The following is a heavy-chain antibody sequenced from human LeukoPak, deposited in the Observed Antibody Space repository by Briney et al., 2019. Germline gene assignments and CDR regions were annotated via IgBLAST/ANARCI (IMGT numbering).Heavy chain of an antibody. CDR1: GFTFSSYA. V-gene: IGHV3-23*01. CDR3: AKGSSIAVAGDFDY. J-gene: IGHJ4*02. Sequence: GGSLRLSCAASGFTFSSYAMSWVRQAPGKGLEWVSAISGSGGSTYYADSVKGRFTVSRDNSKNTLYLQMNSLRAEDTAVYYCAKGSSIAVAGDFDYWGQGTLVTVSS. D-gene: IGHD6-19*01. CDR2: ISGSGGST.